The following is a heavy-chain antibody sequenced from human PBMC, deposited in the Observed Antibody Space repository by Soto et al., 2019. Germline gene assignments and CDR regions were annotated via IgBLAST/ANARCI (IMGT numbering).Heavy chain of an antibody. V-gene: IGHV1-18*01. D-gene: IGHD5-18*01. CDR3: ARSLPAAMVPAVPDV. CDR1: GYTFTSYG. CDR2: ISAYNGNT. Sequence: ASVKVSCKASGYTFTSYGISWVRQAPGQGLEWMGWISAYNGNTNYAQKLQGRVTMTTDTSTSTAYMELRSLRSDDTAVYYCARSLPAAMVPAVPDVWGQGTTVTVSS. J-gene: IGHJ6*02.